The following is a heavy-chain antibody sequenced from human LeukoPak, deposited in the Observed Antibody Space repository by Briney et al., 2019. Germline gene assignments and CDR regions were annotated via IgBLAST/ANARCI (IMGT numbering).Heavy chain of an antibody. D-gene: IGHD3-3*01. CDR3: ARAIFWSGYKWFDP. CDR1: GGSISSGGYY. J-gene: IGHJ5*01. CDR2: IYYSGST. Sequence: PSQTLSLTCTVSGGSISSGGYYWSWIRQPPRKGLEWVGYIYYSGSTYYNPSLKRRVTISVDTYKHQFSLKLSSVTAADTAVYYCARAIFWSGYKWFDPWGQRTLVTVSS. V-gene: IGHV4-31*03.